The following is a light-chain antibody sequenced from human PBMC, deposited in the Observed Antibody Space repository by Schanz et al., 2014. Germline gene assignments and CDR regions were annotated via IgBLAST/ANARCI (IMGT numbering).Light chain of an antibody. CDR2: GAS. V-gene: IGKV3-20*01. CDR1: QSVSSN. CDR3: QQFGSSPLT. Sequence: EIVLTQSPGTLSLSPGETATLSCRASQSVSSNLAWYQQKPGQAPRLLICGASSRATGIPDRFSGSGSGTDFTLTISRLEPEDFAVYYCQQFGSSPLTFGAGTKVEIK. J-gene: IGKJ4*01.